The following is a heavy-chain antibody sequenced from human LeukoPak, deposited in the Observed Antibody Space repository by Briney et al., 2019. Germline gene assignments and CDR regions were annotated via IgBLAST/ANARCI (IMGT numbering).Heavy chain of an antibody. CDR3: PRLTASSVAFDY. CDR1: GGSISSSSYY. J-gene: IGHJ4*02. D-gene: IGHD6-6*01. CDR2: IYCRGST. V-gene: IGHV4-39*01. Sequence: PSETLSLTCTVSGGSISSSSYYWVWIRQPPGKGLEGIGSIYCRGSTYYTPSLKSRVTISVAPSTNQSSLTLTSVTATTPAVYSCPRLTASSVAFDYWGPGTLVTVSS.